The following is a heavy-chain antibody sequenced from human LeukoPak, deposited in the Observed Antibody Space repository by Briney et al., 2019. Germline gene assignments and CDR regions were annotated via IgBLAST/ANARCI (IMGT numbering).Heavy chain of an antibody. V-gene: IGHV1-2*02. CDR3: ARDLSGSYYPW. D-gene: IGHD1-26*01. CDR2: INPNSGGT. Sequence: ASVKVSCKASGYTFTSYDIHWVRQAPGQGLEWMGWINPNSGGTNYAQKFQGRVTMTRDTSISTAYMELSRLRSDDTAVYYCARDLSGSYYPWWGQGTLVTVSS. CDR1: GYTFTSYD. J-gene: IGHJ4*02.